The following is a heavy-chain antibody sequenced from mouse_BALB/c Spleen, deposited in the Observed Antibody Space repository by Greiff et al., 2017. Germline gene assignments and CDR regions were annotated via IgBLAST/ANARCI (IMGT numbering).Heavy chain of an antibody. CDR3: TRDSSGYAMDY. Sequence: QVQLKQPGAELVRPGASVKLSCKASGYTFTSYWINWVKQRPGQGLEWIGNIYPSDSYTNYNQKFKDKATLTVDKSSSTAYMQLSSPTSEDSAVYYCTRDSSGYAMDYWGQGTSVTVSA. V-gene: IGHV1-69*02. CDR1: GYTFTSYW. D-gene: IGHD3-2*01. CDR2: IYPSDSYT. J-gene: IGHJ4*01.